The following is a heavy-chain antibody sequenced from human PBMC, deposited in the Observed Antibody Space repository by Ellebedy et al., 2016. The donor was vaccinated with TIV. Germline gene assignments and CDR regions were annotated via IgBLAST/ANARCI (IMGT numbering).Heavy chain of an antibody. CDR1: GYSFTSYW. D-gene: IGHD3-3*01. J-gene: IGHJ6*02. CDR3: ARPLSPFDYYYGMDV. CDR2: IYPGDSDT. Sequence: GESLKISCKGSGYSFTSYWIGWVRQMPGKGLEWMGIIYPGDSDTRSSPSFQGQVTISADKSLSAAYLQWSSLKASDTAMYYCARPLSPFDYYYGMDVWGQGTTVTVSS. V-gene: IGHV5-51*01.